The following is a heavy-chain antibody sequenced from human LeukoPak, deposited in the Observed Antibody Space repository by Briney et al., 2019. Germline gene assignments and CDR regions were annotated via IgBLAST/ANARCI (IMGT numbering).Heavy chain of an antibody. CDR1: GFTFSSYW. J-gene: IGHJ3*02. V-gene: IGHV3-74*01. Sequence: GGSLRLSCAAAGFTFSSYWMHWVRQAPGKGLVWVSRINSDGSSTSYADSVKGRFTISRDNAKNTLYLQMNSLRAEDTAVYYCAREGFGGSWDAFDIWGQGTMVTVSS. D-gene: IGHD3-16*01. CDR2: INSDGSST. CDR3: AREGFGGSWDAFDI.